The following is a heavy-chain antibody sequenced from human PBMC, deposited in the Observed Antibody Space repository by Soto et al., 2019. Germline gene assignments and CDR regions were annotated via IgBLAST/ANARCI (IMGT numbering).Heavy chain of an antibody. V-gene: IGHV3-15*01. D-gene: IGHD2-21*02. J-gene: IGHJ6*02. CDR2: IKTKTDGGTT. CDR1: GFIFSNAW. CDR3: TTGVTSRGMDV. Sequence: EVQLVESGGGLVKPGGSLRLSCAASGFIFSNAWKSWVRQAPGKGLEWVGRIKTKTDGGTTDYAAPVKGRFTISRDDSKNTLYLQMNSLKTEDTAVYYCTTGVTSRGMDVWGQGTTVTVSS.